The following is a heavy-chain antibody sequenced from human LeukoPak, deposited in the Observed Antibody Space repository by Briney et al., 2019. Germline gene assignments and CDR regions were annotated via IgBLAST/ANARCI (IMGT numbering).Heavy chain of an antibody. CDR2: IHYSGDT. J-gene: IGHJ3*02. Sequence: SETLSLTCTVSGDSIRSNTKFWGWIRQPPGKRLEWIGNIHYSGDTYYNPSLKSRVTISVDTSKNQFSLRMTSVTAADTPGYHSANAGIGGPFCSRSTCYSAIDIWGHGATVTVSS. V-gene: IGHV4-39*01. D-gene: IGHD2-15*01. CDR1: GDSIRSNTKF. CDR3: ANAGIGGPFCSRSTCYSAIDI.